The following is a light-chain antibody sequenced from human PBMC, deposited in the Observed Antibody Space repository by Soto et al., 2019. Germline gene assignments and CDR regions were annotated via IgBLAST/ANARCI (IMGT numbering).Light chain of an antibody. CDR2: TND. Sequence: QSALTQPRSASGTPGQTVTISCSGSSSNIGTSSVHWYKHLPGTAPKPLIYTNDQRPSGVPDRFSGSKSGTSASLAISGLQSEDEADYYCAVWDDSLNGHVFGDGTKVTVL. J-gene: IGLJ1*01. CDR3: AVWDDSLNGHV. CDR1: SSNIGTSS. V-gene: IGLV1-44*01.